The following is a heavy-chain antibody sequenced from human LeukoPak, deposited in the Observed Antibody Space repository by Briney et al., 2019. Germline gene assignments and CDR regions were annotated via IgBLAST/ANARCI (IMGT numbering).Heavy chain of an antibody. J-gene: IGHJ4*02. V-gene: IGHV4-39*07. CDR3: ARGGWEHYFDY. CDR1: GGSISSNSYY. CDR2: IYYSGST. Sequence: SETLSLTCTVSGGSISSNSYYWGWIRQPPGKGLKWIGSIYYSGSTYYNPSLKSRVTISVDTSKNQFSLKLNSVTAADTAIYFCARGGWEHYFDYWGQGSLVTV. D-gene: IGHD1-1*01.